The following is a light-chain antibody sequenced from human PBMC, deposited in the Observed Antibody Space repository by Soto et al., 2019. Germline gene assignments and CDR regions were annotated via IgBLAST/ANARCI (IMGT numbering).Light chain of an antibody. CDR3: SSYTSSSTPYV. CDR2: DVT. J-gene: IGLJ1*01. CDR1: SSDVGGYNY. V-gene: IGLV2-14*01. Sequence: QSALTQPASVSGSPGQSITISCIGTSSDVGGYNYVSWYQQHPVKAPKLMIYDVTNRPSGVSDRFSGSKSGNTASLTISGLQAEDEADYYCSSYTSSSTPYVFGTGTKVTV.